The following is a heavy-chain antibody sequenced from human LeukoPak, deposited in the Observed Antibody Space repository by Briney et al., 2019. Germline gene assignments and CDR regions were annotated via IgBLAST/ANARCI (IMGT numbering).Heavy chain of an antibody. CDR2: ISWNSGSI. Sequence: GGSLRLSCAASGFSFDDYAMHWVRHSPGKSLEWVSGISWNSGSIGYADSVKGRFTISRDNAKNSLYLQMNSLRAEDTALYYCAKDIQPTVIDAFDIWGQGTMVTVSS. CDR1: GFSFDDYA. V-gene: IGHV3-9*01. J-gene: IGHJ3*02. D-gene: IGHD4-11*01. CDR3: AKDIQPTVIDAFDI.